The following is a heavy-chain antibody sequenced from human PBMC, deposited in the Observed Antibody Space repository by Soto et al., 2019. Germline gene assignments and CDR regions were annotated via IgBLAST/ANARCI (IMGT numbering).Heavy chain of an antibody. CDR1: GGTFSSYS. V-gene: IGHV1-69*06. Sequence: SVNVSCKSSGGTFSSYSISWVRQAPGQGLEWMGGIIPIFGTANYAQKFQGRVTITADKSTSTAYMELSSLRSEDTAVYYCASEFIAAAGTNWFDPWGQGTLVTVSS. CDR2: IIPIFGTA. CDR3: ASEFIAAAGTNWFDP. J-gene: IGHJ5*02. D-gene: IGHD6-13*01.